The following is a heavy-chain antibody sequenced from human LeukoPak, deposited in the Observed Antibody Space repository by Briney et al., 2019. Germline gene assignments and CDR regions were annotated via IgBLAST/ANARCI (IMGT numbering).Heavy chain of an antibody. V-gene: IGHV3-30*02. Sequence: GSLRLSCAVSGFTFSTYGMHWVRQAPGKGLEWVSFLRYDGSNKYYADSVKGRFTISRDNSKNTLYLQMNSLRAEDTAVYYCAKGATVTRSWFDPWGQGTLVTVSS. CDR1: GFTFSTYG. CDR2: LRYDGSNK. CDR3: AKGATVTRSWFDP. D-gene: IGHD4-11*01. J-gene: IGHJ5*02.